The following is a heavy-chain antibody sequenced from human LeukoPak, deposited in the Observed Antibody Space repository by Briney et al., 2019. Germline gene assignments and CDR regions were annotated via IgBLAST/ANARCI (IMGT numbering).Heavy chain of an antibody. CDR1: GGSFSGYY. V-gene: IGHV4-34*01. CDR3: ARPEVGKGWYFDL. D-gene: IGHD6-13*01. Sequence: SETLSLTCAVYGGSFSGYYWSWIRQPPGKGLEWIGSIYSSGSTYYNPSLKSRVTISVETSKNQFSLKLSSVTAADTAVYYCARPEVGKGWYFDLWGRGTLVTVSS. CDR2: IYSSGST. J-gene: IGHJ2*01.